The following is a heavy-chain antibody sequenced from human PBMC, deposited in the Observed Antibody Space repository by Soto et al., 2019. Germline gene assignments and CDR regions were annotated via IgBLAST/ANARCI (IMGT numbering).Heavy chain of an antibody. J-gene: IGHJ6*02. Sequence: QMQLVQSGPEVKKPGTSVKVSCKASGFTFTSSAMQWVRQARGQRLEWIGWIVVGSGNTNYAQKFQERVTITRDMSTSTAYMELSSRRSEDTAVYYCAAAVLDYGDYARWWWDYYYYGMDVWGQGTTVTVS. CDR3: AAAVLDYGDYARWWWDYYYYGMDV. V-gene: IGHV1-58*02. CDR2: IVVGSGNT. D-gene: IGHD4-17*01. CDR1: GFTFTSSA.